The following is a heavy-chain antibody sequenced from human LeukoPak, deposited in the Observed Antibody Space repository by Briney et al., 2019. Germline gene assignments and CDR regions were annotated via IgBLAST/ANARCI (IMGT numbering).Heavy chain of an antibody. CDR2: IYESGST. D-gene: IGHD2-15*01. J-gene: IGHJ4*02. CDR1: GESLNSYY. CDR3: ARGAWATRLGS. Sequence: PSETLSLTCAVYGESLNSYYWSWIRPPPGKGLEWIGEIYESGSTEYNPSLKSRVTISMVPSKQQFSLSLTSVTAADTAVYYCARGAWATRLGSWGLGTPVIVSS. V-gene: IGHV4-34*01.